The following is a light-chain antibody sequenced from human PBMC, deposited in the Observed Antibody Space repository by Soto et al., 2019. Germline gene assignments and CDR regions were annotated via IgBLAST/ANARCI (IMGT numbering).Light chain of an antibody. CDR2: RNN. CDR1: SSNIGSNY. CDR3: AAWDDSLSGGV. V-gene: IGLV1-47*01. J-gene: IGLJ3*02. Sequence: QSVLTQPPSASGTPGQRVTISCSGSSSNIGSNYVYWYQQLPGTAPKLLIYRNNQRPSGVPDRFSDSKSGTSASLAISGLRSEDEADYYCAAWDDSLSGGVFGGGTKVTVL.